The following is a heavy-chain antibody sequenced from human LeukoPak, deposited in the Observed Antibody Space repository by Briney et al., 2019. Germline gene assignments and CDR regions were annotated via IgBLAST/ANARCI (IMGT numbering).Heavy chain of an antibody. CDR3: ARAPPSPYCSSTSCYPGDWFDP. Sequence: ASVKVSFKASGYTFTIYGISWVGQAPGQGGEWMGWISAYNGNTNYTQKLQGRVTITTDTSTSTAYMELRSLRSDDTAVYYCARAPPSPYCSSTSCYPGDWFDPWGQGTLVTVSS. CDR1: GYTFTIYG. J-gene: IGHJ5*02. CDR2: ISAYNGNT. D-gene: IGHD2-2*01. V-gene: IGHV1-18*04.